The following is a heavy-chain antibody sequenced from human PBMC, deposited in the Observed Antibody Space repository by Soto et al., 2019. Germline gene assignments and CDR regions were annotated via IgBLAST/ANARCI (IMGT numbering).Heavy chain of an antibody. V-gene: IGHV3-11*01. Sequence: QVQLVESGGGLVMPGGSLRLSCAASGFTFSDYYMSWIRQAPGKGLEWVSYISSSGSTIYYADSVKGRFTISRDNAKNSLYLQMNRLRAEDTAVYYCARDLIAAAGTTSWFDPWGQGTLVTVSS. J-gene: IGHJ5*02. CDR1: GFTFSDYY. CDR3: ARDLIAAAGTTSWFDP. D-gene: IGHD6-13*01. CDR2: ISSSGSTI.